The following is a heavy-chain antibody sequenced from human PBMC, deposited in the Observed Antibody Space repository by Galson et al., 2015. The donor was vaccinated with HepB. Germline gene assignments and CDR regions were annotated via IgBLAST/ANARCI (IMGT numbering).Heavy chain of an antibody. Sequence: SVKVSCKASGYTFTSYDINWVRQATGQGLEWMGWMNPNSGNTGYAQKFQGRVTMTRNTSISTAYMELSSLRSEDTAVYYCARTRTGYCSSTSCYADYYYYMDVWGKGTTVTVSS. J-gene: IGHJ6*03. CDR3: ARTRTGYCSSTSCYADYYYYMDV. D-gene: IGHD2-2*01. CDR2: MNPNSGNT. V-gene: IGHV1-8*01. CDR1: GYTFTSYD.